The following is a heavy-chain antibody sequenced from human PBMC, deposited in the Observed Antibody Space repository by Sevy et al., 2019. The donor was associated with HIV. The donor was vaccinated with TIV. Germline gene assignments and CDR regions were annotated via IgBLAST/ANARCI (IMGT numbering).Heavy chain of an antibody. D-gene: IGHD3-3*01. CDR3: ARECGPYYDFWSGYYSYMDV. V-gene: IGHV1-69*06. Sequence: ASVKVSCKASGGTFSSYAISWVRQAPGQGLEWMGGIIPIFGTANYAQKFQGRVTITADKSTSTAYMELSSLRSEDTAVYYCARECGPYYDFWSGYYSYMDVWGKGTTVTVSS. CDR2: IIPIFGTA. CDR1: GGTFSSYA. J-gene: IGHJ6*03.